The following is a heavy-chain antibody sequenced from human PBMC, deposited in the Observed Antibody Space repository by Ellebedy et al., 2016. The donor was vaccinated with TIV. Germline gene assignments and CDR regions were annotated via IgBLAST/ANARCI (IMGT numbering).Heavy chain of an antibody. V-gene: IGHV5-51*01. CDR1: GYSFTNYW. J-gene: IGHJ4*02. D-gene: IGHD3-22*01. CDR3: ARRDDSGGYYYYYFDY. CDR2: IYPGDSDT. Sequence: GGSLRLSCKGSGYSFTNYWIGWVRQMPGKGLEWMGIIYPGDSDTRYSPSFQGQVTISADKSISTAYLQWSSLKASDTAMYYCARRDDSGGYYYYYFDYWGQGTLVTVSS.